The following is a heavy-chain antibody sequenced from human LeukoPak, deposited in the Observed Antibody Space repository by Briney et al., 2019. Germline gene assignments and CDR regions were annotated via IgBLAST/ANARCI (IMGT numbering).Heavy chain of an antibody. V-gene: IGHV4-59*01. CDR1: GGSISSYY. D-gene: IGHD3-16*02. J-gene: IGHJ4*02. CDR2: IYYSGST. Sequence: PSETLSLTCTVSGGSISSYYWSWVRQPPGKGLEWIGYIYYSGSTNYNPSLTSRVTISVDTSKNQFSLKLSSVPAADPAVYYCARAGVISYYFDYWGQGTLVPVSS. CDR3: ARAGVISYYFDY.